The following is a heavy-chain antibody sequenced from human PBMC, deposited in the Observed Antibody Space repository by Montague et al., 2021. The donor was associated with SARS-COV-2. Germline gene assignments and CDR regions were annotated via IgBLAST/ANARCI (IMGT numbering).Heavy chain of an antibody. CDR1: GGSISSSSYY. D-gene: IGHD3-9*01. V-gene: IGHV4-39*01. J-gene: IGHJ4*03. CDR2: IYYSGST. CDR3: ARRTLLRYFAWLSHWGYIDY. Sequence: SETLSLTCTVSGGSISSSSYYWGWIRQPPGKGLEWIGSIYYSGSTYYNPSLKSRVTISVDTSKNQFSLKLSSVTAADTAVYYCARRTLLRYFAWLSHWGYIDYWGQGTLVTVSS.